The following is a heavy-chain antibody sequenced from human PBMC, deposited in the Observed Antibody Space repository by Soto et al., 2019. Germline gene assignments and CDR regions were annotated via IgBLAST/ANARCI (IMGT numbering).Heavy chain of an antibody. V-gene: IGHV4-30-2*01. CDR1: GGSISSGGYS. Sequence: NPSETLSLTCAVSGGSISSGGYSWSWIRQPPGKGLEWIGYIYHSGSTYYNPSLKSRVTISVDRSKNQFSLKLSSVTAADTAVYYCARDGRPAATPGYYYYGMDVWGQGTTVTVSS. J-gene: IGHJ6*02. CDR3: ARDGRPAATPGYYYYGMDV. D-gene: IGHD2-2*01. CDR2: IYHSGST.